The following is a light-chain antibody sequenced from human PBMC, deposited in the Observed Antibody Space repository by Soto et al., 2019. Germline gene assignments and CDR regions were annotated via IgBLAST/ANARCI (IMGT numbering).Light chain of an antibody. CDR1: RDLSGW. CDR2: AAS. Sequence: GDRFTITCRASRDLSGWLAWYQQKPGKAPKLLISAASSLQSGVPSRFSGSGSGTDFTLTIRSLQPEDFATYYCQQPISFPITFGQGTRLEIK. CDR3: QQPISFPIT. V-gene: IGKV1D-12*01. J-gene: IGKJ5*01.